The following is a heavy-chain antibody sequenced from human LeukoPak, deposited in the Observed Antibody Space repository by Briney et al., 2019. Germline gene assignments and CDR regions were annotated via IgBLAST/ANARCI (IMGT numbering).Heavy chain of an antibody. V-gene: IGHV3-30*02. Sequence: GGSLRLSCAASGFTFSSYGMHWVRQAPGKGLEWVAFIRYDGSNKYYADSVKGRFTISRDNSKNTLYLQMNSLRAEDTAVYYCAQHDHDYWSSGLNHSGQGTHVSDCS. D-gene: IGHD6-19*01. CDR2: IRYDGSNK. CDR1: GFTFSSYG. J-gene: IGHJ5*02. CDR3: AQHDHDYWSSGLNH.